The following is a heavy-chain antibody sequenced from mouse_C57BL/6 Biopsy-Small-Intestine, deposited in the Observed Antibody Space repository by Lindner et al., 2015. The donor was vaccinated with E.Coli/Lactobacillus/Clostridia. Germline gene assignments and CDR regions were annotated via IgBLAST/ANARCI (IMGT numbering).Heavy chain of an antibody. CDR3: ARDGRKWYFDV. D-gene: IGHD2-3*01. CDR1: GYTFTSYG. J-gene: IGHJ1*03. Sequence: VQLQESGPELARPGASVKMSCKASGYTFTSYGISWVKQRTGQGLEWIGEIYPRSGNTYYNEKFKGKATLTADKSSSTAYMQLSSLTSEDSAVYFCARDGRKWYFDVWGTGTTVTVSS. V-gene: IGHV1-81*01. CDR2: IYPRSGNT.